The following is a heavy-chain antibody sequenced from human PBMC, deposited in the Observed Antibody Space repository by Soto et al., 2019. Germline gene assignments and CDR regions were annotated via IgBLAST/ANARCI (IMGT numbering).Heavy chain of an antibody. J-gene: IGHJ4*02. CDR1: GYTFFSYG. D-gene: IGHD4-17*01. CDR2: ISAYNGNT. V-gene: IGHV1-18*01. Sequence: ASVKVSCKASGYTFFSYGIIWVRQAPGQGLEWMGWISAYNGNTNYAQKLQGRVTMTTDTSTKTAYMELRSLRSDDTAIYYCAKVPLRPYYFDYWGLGTLVTVSS. CDR3: AKVPLRPYYFDY.